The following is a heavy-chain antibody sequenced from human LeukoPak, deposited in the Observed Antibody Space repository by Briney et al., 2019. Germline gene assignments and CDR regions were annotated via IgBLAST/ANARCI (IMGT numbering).Heavy chain of an antibody. CDR3: ARGTAYSNYEYFDY. V-gene: IGHV4-4*07. J-gene: IGHJ4*02. CDR1: GGSISSYY. D-gene: IGHD4-11*01. CDR2: IYTSGAT. Sequence: PSETLSLTCTVSGGSISSYYWSWIRQPAGKGLEWIGRIYTSGATNNNPSLKSRVTMSVDTSKNQFSLKLSSVTAADTAVYYCARGTAYSNYEYFDYWGQGTLVTVSS.